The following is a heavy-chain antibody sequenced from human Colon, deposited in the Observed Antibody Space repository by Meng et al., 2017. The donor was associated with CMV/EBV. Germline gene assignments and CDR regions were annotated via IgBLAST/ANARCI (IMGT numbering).Heavy chain of an antibody. D-gene: IGHD3-3*01. Sequence: YYLHWVRQAPGQVLEWMGWIHPISGGTNYAQKFQGRVTLTTDTSISTAYMELSGLRSDDTAIYYCARDIEEVSHYDFLSGYPPFDPWGQ. CDR3: ARDIEEVSHYDFLSGYPPFDP. CDR1: YY. CDR2: IHPISGGT. J-gene: IGHJ5*02. V-gene: IGHV1-2*02.